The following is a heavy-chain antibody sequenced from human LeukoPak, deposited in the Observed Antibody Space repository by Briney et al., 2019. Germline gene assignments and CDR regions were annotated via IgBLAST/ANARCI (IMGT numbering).Heavy chain of an antibody. CDR1: GFTFSDYY. Sequence: PGGSLRLSCGASGFTFSDYYMTWFRQAPGKGLEWVSYISGGSSYTNFADSVKGRFTISRDNAKNSLYLRMNSLRAEDTAVYYCARVSLLDDGGLGDYWGQGTLVTVSS. D-gene: IGHD4-23*01. V-gene: IGHV3-11*06. J-gene: IGHJ4*02. CDR3: ARVSLLDDGGLGDY. CDR2: ISGGSSYT.